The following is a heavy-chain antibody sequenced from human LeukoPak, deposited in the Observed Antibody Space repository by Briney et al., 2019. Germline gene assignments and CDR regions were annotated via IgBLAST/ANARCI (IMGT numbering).Heavy chain of an antibody. J-gene: IGHJ4*02. CDR2: IKQDGSEK. CDR1: GASISSYY. V-gene: IGHV3-7*01. CDR3: ATRRREGSYPYYFDY. Sequence: ETLSLTCTVSGASISSYYWSWVRQAPGKGLEWVANIKQDGSEKYYVDSVKGRFTISRDNAKNSLYLQMNSLRAEDTAVYYCATRRREGSYPYYFDYWGQGTLVTVSS. D-gene: IGHD3-16*02.